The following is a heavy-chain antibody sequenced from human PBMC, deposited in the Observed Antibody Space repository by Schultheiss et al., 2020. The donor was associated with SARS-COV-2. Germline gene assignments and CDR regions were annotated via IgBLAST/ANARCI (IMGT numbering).Heavy chain of an antibody. CDR3: AREGYCSGGSCLGPYYYYYMDV. Sequence: SETLSLTCTVSGGSISSYYWSWIRQPPGKGLEWIGYIYYSGSTRYNPSLKSRVAMSVDTSKSQFSLMLSSVTAADTAVYYCAREGYCSGGSCLGPYYYYYMDVWGKGTTVTVSS. V-gene: IGHV4-59*01. CDR1: GGSISSYY. CDR2: IYYSGST. J-gene: IGHJ6*03. D-gene: IGHD2-15*01.